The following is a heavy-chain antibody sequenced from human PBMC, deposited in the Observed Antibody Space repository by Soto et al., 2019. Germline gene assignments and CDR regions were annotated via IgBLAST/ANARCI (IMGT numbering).Heavy chain of an antibody. J-gene: IGHJ6*02. Sequence: QVQLQESGPGLVKPSQTLSLTCTVSGGSISSGDYYWSWIRQPPGKGLEWIGYIYYSGSTYYNPSLKSRVTISVDTSKNQFSLKLSSVTAADTAVYYCAREGVRSGGGASYYGMDVWGQGTTVTVSS. CDR1: GGSISSGDYY. CDR2: IYYSGST. V-gene: IGHV4-30-4*01. D-gene: IGHD3-3*01. CDR3: AREGVRSGGGASYYGMDV.